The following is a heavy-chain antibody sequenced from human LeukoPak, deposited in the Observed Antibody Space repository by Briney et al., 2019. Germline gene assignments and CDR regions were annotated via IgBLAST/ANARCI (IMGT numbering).Heavy chain of an antibody. CDR2: ISSSGSTI. J-gene: IGHJ6*02. Sequence: GGSLRLSCAASGFTFSSYEMNWVRQAPGKGLEWVSYISSSGSTIYYADSVKGRFTISRDNAKNSLYLQVNSLRAEDTAVYYCARDRAQLLWDYYYYYGMDVWGQGTTVTVSS. D-gene: IGHD2-2*01. V-gene: IGHV3-48*03. CDR3: ARDRAQLLWDYYYYYGMDV. CDR1: GFTFSSYE.